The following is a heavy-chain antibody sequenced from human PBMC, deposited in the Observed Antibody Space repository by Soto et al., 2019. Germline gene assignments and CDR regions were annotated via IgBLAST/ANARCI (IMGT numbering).Heavy chain of an antibody. CDR2: ISRDGGTK. CDR1: GFTVSTYG. CDR3: PGEVASGY. Sequence: QVQLVESGGGVVQPGRSLRLSCAVSGFTVSTYGMHWVRQAPGKGLEWVAVISRDGGTKYYADSVKGRFTISRDNSRNTLFLEMNSLRGAGMAVYYCPGEVASGYWGQGTLVTVSS. J-gene: IGHJ4*02. D-gene: IGHD2-21*01. V-gene: IGHV3-30*03.